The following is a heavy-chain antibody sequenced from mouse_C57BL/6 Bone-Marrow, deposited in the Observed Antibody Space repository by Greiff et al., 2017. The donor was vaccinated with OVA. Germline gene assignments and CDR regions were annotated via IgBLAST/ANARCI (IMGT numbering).Heavy chain of an antibody. CDR1: GFTFSNYW. J-gene: IGHJ4*01. CDR3: TKDEGDAMDY. CDR2: IRLKSDNYAT. V-gene: IGHV6-3*01. Sequence: EVKLMESGGGLVQPGGSMKLSCVASGFTFSNYWMNWVRQSPEKGLEWVAQIRLKSDNYATHYAESVKGRFTISRDDSKSSVYLQMNNLRAEDTGIYYCTKDEGDAMDYWGQGTSVTVSS.